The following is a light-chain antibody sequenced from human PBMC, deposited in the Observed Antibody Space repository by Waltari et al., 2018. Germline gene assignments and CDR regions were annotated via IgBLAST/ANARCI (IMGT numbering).Light chain of an antibody. CDR2: AAT. CDR1: QSLLRCP. CDR3: QQYGSSVLYT. V-gene: IGKV3-20*01. J-gene: IGKJ2*01. Sequence: VVLTQSPGTLSLSPGERATLSCRASQSLLRCPVAWYQQKPGQTPRLLIYAATYRATGIPDRFSGSGSGTDFSLTISSVEPEDFAVYYCQQYGSSVLYTFGQGTKLEIQ.